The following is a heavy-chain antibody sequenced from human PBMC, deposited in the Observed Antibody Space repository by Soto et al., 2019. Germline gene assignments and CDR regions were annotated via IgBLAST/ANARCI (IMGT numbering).Heavy chain of an antibody. CDR2: IIPIFGTA. Sequence: QVQLVQSGAEVKKPGSSVKVSCKASGGTFSSYAISWVRQAPGQGLEWMGGIIPIFGTANYAQKFQGRVTITEEESTSTAYMELSSMRSEDTAVYYCARDYWDCISTSCIRGIAAAGSSDAFDIWGQGTMVTVSS. CDR1: GGTFSSYA. J-gene: IGHJ3*02. D-gene: IGHD2-2*01. V-gene: IGHV1-69*12. CDR3: ARDYWDCISTSCIRGIAAAGSSDAFDI.